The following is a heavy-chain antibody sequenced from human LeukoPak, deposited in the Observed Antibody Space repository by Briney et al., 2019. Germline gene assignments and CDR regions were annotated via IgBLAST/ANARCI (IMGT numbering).Heavy chain of an antibody. J-gene: IGHJ4*02. CDR2: IRNDGNNI. Sequence: PGGSLRLSCAASGFSFSSYGMHWVRQAPGKGLGWVAFIRNDGNNIRYADSVKGRFTISRDNSKNTLYLQMNSLKSEDTAVYYCAKFGSSGLQGYWGQGTLVTVSS. CDR3: AKFGSSGLQGY. D-gene: IGHD6-6*01. CDR1: GFSFSSYG. V-gene: IGHV3-30*02.